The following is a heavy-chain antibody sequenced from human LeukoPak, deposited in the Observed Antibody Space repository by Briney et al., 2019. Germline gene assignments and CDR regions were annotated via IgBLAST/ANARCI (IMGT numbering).Heavy chain of an antibody. D-gene: IGHD2-15*01. CDR3: ARDLVGGAGWYYYYMDV. CDR2: IYTSGST. J-gene: IGHJ6*03. CDR1: GGSISSYY. Sequence: PSETLSLTCTVSGGSISSYYWSWIRQPAGKGLEWIGRIYTSGSTYYNPSLKSRVTMSVDTSKNQFSLKLSSVTAADTAVYYCARDLVGGAGWYYYYMDVWGKGTTVTVSS. V-gene: IGHV4-4*07.